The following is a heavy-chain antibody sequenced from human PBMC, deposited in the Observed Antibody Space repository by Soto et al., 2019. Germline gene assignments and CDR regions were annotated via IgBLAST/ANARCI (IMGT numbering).Heavy chain of an antibody. CDR3: ARERTWGTMIPDYYYGMDV. D-gene: IGHD3-22*01. V-gene: IGHV1-69*13. J-gene: IGHJ6*02. CDR2: IIPIFGTA. Sequence: SVKVSCKASGGTFSSYAISWVRQAPGQGLEWMGGIIPIFGTANYAQKFQGRVTITADESTSTAYMELSSLRPEDTAVYYCARERTWGTMIPDYYYGMDVWGQGTTVTVSS. CDR1: GGTFSSYA.